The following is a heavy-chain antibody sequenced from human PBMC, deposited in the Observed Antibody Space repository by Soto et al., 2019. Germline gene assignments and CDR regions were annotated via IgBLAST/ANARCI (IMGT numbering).Heavy chain of an antibody. J-gene: IGHJ4*02. V-gene: IGHV3-23*01. CDR1: GFTFSSYA. D-gene: IGHD2-2*01. Sequence: WGSLRLSCAASGFTFSSYAMSWVRQAPGKGLEWVSAISGSGGSTYYADSVKGRFTISRDNSKNTLYLQMNSLRAEDTAVYYCAKIGLIVPAAPDYWGQGTLVTVSS. CDR2: ISGSGGST. CDR3: AKIGLIVPAAPDY.